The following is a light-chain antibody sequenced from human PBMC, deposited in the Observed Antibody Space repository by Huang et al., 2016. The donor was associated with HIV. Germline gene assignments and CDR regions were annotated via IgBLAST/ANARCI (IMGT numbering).Light chain of an antibody. CDR1: QGVGRK. Sequence: EIVMTQSPATLSVSPGERATLSCRASQGVGRKLAWYQQKPGQTPRVLMYSASTRATDIPARFSGSGSGTEFTLTISSLHSEDFAVYYCQQYNDWLYTFGQGTKLEIK. CDR2: SAS. CDR3: QQYNDWLYT. V-gene: IGKV3-15*01. J-gene: IGKJ2*01.